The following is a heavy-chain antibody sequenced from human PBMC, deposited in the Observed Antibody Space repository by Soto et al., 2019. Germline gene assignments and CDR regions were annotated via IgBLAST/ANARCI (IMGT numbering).Heavy chain of an antibody. Sequence: QVQLVESGGGVVQPGRSLRLSCAASGFTFSSYGMHWVRQAPGKGLEGVAVISYDGSNKYYADSVQGRFTISRDNSENTLYLRMNGLRAEDTAVYSCAKASGAAAGTRGYYYGMDVWGQGTTVTVSS. J-gene: IGHJ6*02. CDR3: AKASGAAAGTRGYYYGMDV. CDR1: GFTFSSYG. D-gene: IGHD6-13*01. CDR2: ISYDGSNK. V-gene: IGHV3-30*18.